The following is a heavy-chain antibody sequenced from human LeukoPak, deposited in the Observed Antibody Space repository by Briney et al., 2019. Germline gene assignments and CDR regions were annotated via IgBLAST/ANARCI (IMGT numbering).Heavy chain of an antibody. J-gene: IGHJ4*02. Sequence: PGRSLRLSCAASGXTFSSYGMHWVRQAPGKGLEWVAVMWFDGSNIYYADSVKGRFTISRDNSKNTLYLQMNSLRAEDTAVYYCARDYSSSWLRFFDYWGQGILVTVSS. CDR2: MWFDGSNI. CDR1: GXTFSSYG. D-gene: IGHD6-6*01. V-gene: IGHV3-33*01. CDR3: ARDYSSSWLRFFDY.